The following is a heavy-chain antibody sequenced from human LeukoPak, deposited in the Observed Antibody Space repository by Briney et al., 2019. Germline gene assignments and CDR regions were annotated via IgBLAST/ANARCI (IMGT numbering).Heavy chain of an antibody. Sequence: AGGSLRLSCAASGITFSDFYMSWVRQAPGKGLEWVSAISGSGGSTYYADSVKGRFTISRDNSKNTLYLQMNSLRAEDTAVYYCAKASSGWNEYYYYGMDVWGQGTTVTVSS. D-gene: IGHD6-19*01. CDR3: AKASSGWNEYYYYGMDV. CDR2: ISGSGGST. J-gene: IGHJ6*02. V-gene: IGHV3-23*01. CDR1: GITFSDFY.